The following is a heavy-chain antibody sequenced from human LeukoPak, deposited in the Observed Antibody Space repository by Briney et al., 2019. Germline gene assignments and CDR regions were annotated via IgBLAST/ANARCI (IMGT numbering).Heavy chain of an antibody. CDR1: GGSFSGYY. CDR3: ARKRITMVRGVRPGWFDP. D-gene: IGHD3-10*01. J-gene: IGHJ5*02. Sequence: PSETLSLTCAVYGGSFSGYYWSWIRQPPGKGLEWIGEINHSGSTNYNPSLKSRATISVDTSKNQFSLKLSSVTAADTAVYYCARKRITMVRGVRPGWFDPWGQGTLVTVPS. V-gene: IGHV4-34*01. CDR2: INHSGST.